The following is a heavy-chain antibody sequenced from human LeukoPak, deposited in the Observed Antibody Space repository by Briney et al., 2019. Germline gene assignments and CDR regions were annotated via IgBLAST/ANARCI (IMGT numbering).Heavy chain of an antibody. J-gene: IGHJ4*02. D-gene: IGHD1-20*01. Sequence: VSVKVSCKASGYTFIRNGISWVRQAPGQGLEWMGWISAHNGNTNYAQKFQGRVTMTTDTSTSTAYMELRSLRSDDTAVYYCARDYNFVPDYWGQGTLVTVSS. V-gene: IGHV1-18*01. CDR1: GYTFIRNG. CDR2: ISAHNGNT. CDR3: ARDYNFVPDY.